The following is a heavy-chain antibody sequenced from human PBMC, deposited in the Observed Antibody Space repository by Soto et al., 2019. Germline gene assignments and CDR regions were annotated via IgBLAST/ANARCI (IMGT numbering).Heavy chain of an antibody. CDR1: GFTFSNAW. Sequence: EVQLVESGGGLVKPGGSLRLSCAASGFTFSNAWMSWVRQAPGKGLEWVGRIKSKTDGGTTDYAAPVKGRFTISRDDSKNTLYLQMNSLKTEDTAVYYCTTAHYFIVATTESIDYWGQGTLVTVSS. V-gene: IGHV3-15*01. J-gene: IGHJ4*02. D-gene: IGHD5-12*01. CDR2: IKSKTDGGTT. CDR3: TTAHYFIVATTESIDY.